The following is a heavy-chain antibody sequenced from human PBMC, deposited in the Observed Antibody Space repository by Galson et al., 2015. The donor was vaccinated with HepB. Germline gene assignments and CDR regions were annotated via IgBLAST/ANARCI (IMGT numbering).Heavy chain of an antibody. Sequence: SVKVSCKASGGTFSSYAISWVRQAPGQGLEWMGRIIPILGIANYAQKFQGRVTSTADKSTSTAYMELSSLRSEDTAVYYCASSWGWIAAAGTLSYWGQGTLVTVSS. CDR3: ASSWGWIAAAGTLSY. D-gene: IGHD6-13*01. J-gene: IGHJ4*02. V-gene: IGHV1-69*04. CDR1: GGTFSSYA. CDR2: IIPILGIA.